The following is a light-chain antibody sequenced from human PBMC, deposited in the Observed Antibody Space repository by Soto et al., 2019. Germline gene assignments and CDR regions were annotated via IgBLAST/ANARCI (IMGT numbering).Light chain of an antibody. CDR3: QHYITSLTT. J-gene: IGKJ1*01. CDR1: QSLLHITGETF. V-gene: IGKV2-29*01. CDR2: GAS. Sequence: DVVMTQTPLSLSVAPGQPASISCKSSQSLLHITGETFLFWYLQKPGQSPRLLISGASTRAADFPARFSGSGSGTDFTLTISRLEPEDFAVYYCQHYITSLTTFGQGTKVDIK.